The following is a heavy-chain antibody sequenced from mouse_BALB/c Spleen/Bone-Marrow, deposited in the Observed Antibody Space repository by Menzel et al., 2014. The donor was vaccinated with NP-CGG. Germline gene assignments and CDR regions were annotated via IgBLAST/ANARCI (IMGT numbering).Heavy chain of an antibody. D-gene: IGHD1-1*01. J-gene: IGHJ4*01. CDR3: AREGRGYYGSSGAAMDY. CDR2: IWAGGST. CDR1: GFSLTSYG. Sequence: QVQLQQSGPGLVAPSQSLSISCTVSGFSLTSYGVHWVRQPPGQGLEWLGAIWAGGSTNYNSALMSRLTISKDNSKSQVFLKVNSLQTDDTAMYYCAREGRGYYGSSGAAMDYWGQGTKVTVSS. V-gene: IGHV2-9*02.